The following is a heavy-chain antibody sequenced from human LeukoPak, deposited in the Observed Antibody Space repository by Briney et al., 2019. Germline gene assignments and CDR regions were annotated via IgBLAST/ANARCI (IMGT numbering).Heavy chain of an antibody. J-gene: IGHJ4*02. D-gene: IGHD4-23*01. CDR2: ISSSGSDI. CDR1: GFTFSNYE. V-gene: IGHV3-48*03. Sequence: PGGSLRLSCAASGFTFSNYEMHWVRQAPGKGLEWVSYISSSGSDIYYADSVRGRFTISRDNAKNSLYLHMNSLRAEDTAVYYCARDYGGSSPFDYWGQGTLVTVS. CDR3: ARDYGGSSPFDY.